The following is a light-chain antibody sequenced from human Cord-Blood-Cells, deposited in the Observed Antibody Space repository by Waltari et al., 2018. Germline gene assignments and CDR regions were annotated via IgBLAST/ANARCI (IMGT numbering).Light chain of an antibody. CDR3: NSRDSSGNRWV. Sequence: SSELTQDPAVSVALGQTVRITCQGDSPRRHSASWHQQEPGQAPILVIYGKNNRPSGIPDRFAGSSSGNTASLTITGAQAEDEADYYCNSRDSSGNRWVFGGGTKLTVL. CDR1: SPRRHS. V-gene: IGLV3-19*01. CDR2: GKN. J-gene: IGLJ3*02.